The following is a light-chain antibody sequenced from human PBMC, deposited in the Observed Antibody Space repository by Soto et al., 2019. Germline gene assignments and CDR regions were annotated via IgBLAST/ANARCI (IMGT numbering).Light chain of an antibody. CDR2: GAS. CDR1: QSVSSD. J-gene: IGKJ1*01. V-gene: IGKV3-15*01. CDR3: QQYNIWPPWT. Sequence: EIVMTQSPATLSVSPGERATLSCRASQSVSSDLAWYHQKPGQAPRLLIYGASTRATGIPARFSGSGSGTEFTLTINSLQSEDFAVYYCQQYNIWPPWTFGQGTRVEI.